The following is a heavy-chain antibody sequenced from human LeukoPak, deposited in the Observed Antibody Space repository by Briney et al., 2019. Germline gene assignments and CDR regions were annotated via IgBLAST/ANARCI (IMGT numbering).Heavy chain of an antibody. CDR3: ARSPVATIRGSLRSWYFDL. V-gene: IGHV4-59*01. CDR2: IYYSGST. D-gene: IGHD5-24*01. CDR1: GGSISSYY. J-gene: IGHJ2*01. Sequence: SETLSLTCTVSGGSISSYYWSWIRQPPGKGLEWIGYIYYSGSTNYNPSLESRVTISVDTSKNQFSLKLSSVTAADTAVYYCARSPVATIRGSLRSWYFDLWGRGTLVTVSS.